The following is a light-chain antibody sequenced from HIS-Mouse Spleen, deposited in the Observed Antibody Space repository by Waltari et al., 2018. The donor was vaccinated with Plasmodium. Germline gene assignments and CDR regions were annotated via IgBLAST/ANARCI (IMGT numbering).Light chain of an antibody. J-gene: IGLJ2*01. CDR3: CSYAGSYTLV. CDR1: SSDVGGYNY. V-gene: IGLV2-11*01. CDR2: DVS. Sequence: QSALTQPRSVSGSPGQSVTISCTGTSSDVGGYNYVSWYQQHPGKAPQLMIYDVSKRPSGVPDRSSGSKSGNTASLTISGLQAEDEADYYCCSYAGSYTLVFGGGTKLTVL.